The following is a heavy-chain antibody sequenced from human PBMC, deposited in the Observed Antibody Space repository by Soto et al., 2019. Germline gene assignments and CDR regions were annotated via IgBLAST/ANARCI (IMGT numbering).Heavy chain of an antibody. CDR3: ARHPERIAQIGWFDP. CDR2: ICSSSSTI. Sequence: EVPLVESGGGLVQPGGSLRLSCAASGFTFSSYSMNWVRQAPGKGLEWVSYICSSSSTIYYADSVKGRFTISRDTAKNSLSLQMNSLSAEVTAVYYCARHPERIAQIGWFDPWVQGTLVTVSS. V-gene: IGHV3-48*01. J-gene: IGHJ5*02. CDR1: GFTFSSYS. D-gene: IGHD6-13*01.